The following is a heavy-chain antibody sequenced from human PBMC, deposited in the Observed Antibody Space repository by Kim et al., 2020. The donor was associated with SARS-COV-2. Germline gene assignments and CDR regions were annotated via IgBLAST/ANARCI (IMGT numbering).Heavy chain of an antibody. J-gene: IGHJ1*01. CDR3: ARHGPSYSSGGRYFQH. D-gene: IGHD6-19*01. Sequence: SLTSRVTISVDTSKNPFSLKLSSVTAADTAVYYCARHGPSYSSGGRYFQHWGQGTLVTVSS. V-gene: IGHV4-39*01.